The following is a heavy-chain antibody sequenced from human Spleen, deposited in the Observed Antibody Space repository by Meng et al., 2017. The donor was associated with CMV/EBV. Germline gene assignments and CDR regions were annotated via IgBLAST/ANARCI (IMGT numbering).Heavy chain of an antibody. D-gene: IGHD5-18*01. V-gene: IGHV3-48*04. J-gene: IGHJ4*02. Sequence: GESLKISCAASGFIFSSYSMNWVRQAPGKGLEWVSYISSSSSTIYYADSVKGRFTISRDNAKNSLYLQMNSLRAEDTAVYYCARDGYSYGYGVDYWGQGTLVTVSS. CDR3: ARDGYSYGYGVDY. CDR1: GFIFSSYS. CDR2: ISSSSSTI.